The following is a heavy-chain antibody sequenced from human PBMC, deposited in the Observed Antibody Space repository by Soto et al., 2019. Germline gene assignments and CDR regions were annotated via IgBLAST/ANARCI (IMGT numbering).Heavy chain of an antibody. Sequence: EVQLVESGGGLVQPGGSLRLSCAASGFTFSSYSMNWVRQAPGKGLEWVSYISSSSSTIYYADSVKGRFTISRDNAKNSLYLQMNSLRDEDTAVYYCVRVPGSGYYYSEPNAFDIWGQGTMVTVSS. CDR1: GFTFSSYS. J-gene: IGHJ3*02. V-gene: IGHV3-48*02. CDR3: VRVPGSGYYYSEPNAFDI. D-gene: IGHD3-22*01. CDR2: ISSSSSTI.